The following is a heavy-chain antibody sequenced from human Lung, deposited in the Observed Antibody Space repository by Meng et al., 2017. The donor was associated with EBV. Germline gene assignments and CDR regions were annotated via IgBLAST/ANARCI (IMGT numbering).Heavy chain of an antibody. D-gene: IGHD3-10*01. J-gene: IGHJ5*02. CDR3: ARGITMVRGVPGHWFDP. Sequence: QLRLQDSGSVLGKPSPTLSLTCAVSGGSISSGGYSWSWIRQPPGKGLEWIGYIYHSGSTYYNPSLKSRVTISVDRSKNQFSLKLSSVTAADTAVYYCARGITMVRGVPGHWFDPWGQGTLVTVSS. CDR2: IYHSGST. V-gene: IGHV4-30-2*01. CDR1: GGSISSGGYS.